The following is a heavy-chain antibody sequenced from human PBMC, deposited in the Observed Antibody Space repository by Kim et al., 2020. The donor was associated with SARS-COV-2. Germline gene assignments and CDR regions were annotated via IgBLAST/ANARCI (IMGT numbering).Heavy chain of an antibody. V-gene: IGHV3-23*01. Sequence: GGSLRLSCAGSGFTFNNYAMSWFRQAPGRGLEWVSGISGGPGLNIDYADSVRSRITISRDNSKNMLYLQMNRLTADDTAVYYCTDKKTGVGIWGKGTLVT. D-gene: IGHD1-1*01. CDR1: GFTFNNYA. J-gene: IGHJ4*02. CDR3: TDKKTGVGI. CDR2: ISGGPGLNI.